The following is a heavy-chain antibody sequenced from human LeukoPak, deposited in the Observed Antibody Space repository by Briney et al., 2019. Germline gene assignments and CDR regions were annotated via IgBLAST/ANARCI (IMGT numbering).Heavy chain of an antibody. V-gene: IGHV1-18*04. CDR3: ARAIAVAGTFYFDY. J-gene: IGHJ4*02. D-gene: IGHD6-19*01. CDR2: ISAYNGNT. Sequence: GASVKVSCKASGYTFTSYGISWVRQAPGQGLEWMGWISAYNGNTNYAQKLQGRVTMTTDTSTSTAYMELRSLRSDDTAVYYCARAIAVAGTFYFDYWGQGTPVTVSS. CDR1: GYTFTSYG.